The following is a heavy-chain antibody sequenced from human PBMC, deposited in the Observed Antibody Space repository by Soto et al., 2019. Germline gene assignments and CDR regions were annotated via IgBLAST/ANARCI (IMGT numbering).Heavy chain of an antibody. V-gene: IGHV3-33*01. CDR2: IWYDGSNK. CDR1: GFTFSSYG. D-gene: IGHD3-16*02. CDR3: ARGLGQPLPYRAYYYGMDV. Sequence: PGGSLRLSCAASGFTFSSYGMHWVRQAPGKGLEWVAVIWYDGSNKYYADSVKGRFTISRDNSKNTLYLQMNSLRAEDTAVYYCARGLGQPLPYRAYYYGMDVWGQGTTVTVSS. J-gene: IGHJ6*02.